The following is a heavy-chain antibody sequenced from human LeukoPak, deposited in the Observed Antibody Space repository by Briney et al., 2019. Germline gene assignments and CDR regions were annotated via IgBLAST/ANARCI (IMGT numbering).Heavy chain of an antibody. CDR1: GYTFTSYG. J-gene: IGHJ6*03. CDR2: ISTYNGNT. Sequence: ASVKVSCKASGYTFTSYGISWVRQAPGQGLEWMGWISTYNGNTNYAQKLQGRVTMTTDTSTSTAYMELRRLRSGDTAVYYCARDLGRYCSGGSCHYYSYYMDVWGKGTTVTVSS. V-gene: IGHV1-18*01. CDR3: ARDLGRYCSGGSCHYYSYYMDV. D-gene: IGHD2-15*01.